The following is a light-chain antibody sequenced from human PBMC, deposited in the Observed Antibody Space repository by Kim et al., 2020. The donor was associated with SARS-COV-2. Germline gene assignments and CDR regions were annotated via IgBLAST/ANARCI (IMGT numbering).Light chain of an antibody. J-gene: IGKJ3*01. Sequence: DIQMTQSPSSLSASVGDRVTITCQASQDISNYLNWYQHRPGKAPKLLIYDASNLETGVPSRFSGSGSGTDFTFTISSLQPEDIATYYCQQYDNLPAFAFGPGTKVDIK. CDR3: QQYDNLPAFA. CDR2: DAS. CDR1: QDISNY. V-gene: IGKV1-33*01.